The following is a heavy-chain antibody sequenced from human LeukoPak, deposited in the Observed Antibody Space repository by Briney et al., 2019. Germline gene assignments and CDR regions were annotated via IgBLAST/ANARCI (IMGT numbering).Heavy chain of an antibody. CDR1: GYSFTSYW. CDR3: ARAGFYYDSSGPKVFDY. J-gene: IGHJ4*02. CDR2: IYPGDSDT. D-gene: IGHD3-22*01. Sequence: GESLRISCKGSGYSFTSYWIGWVRQMPGKGLEWMGIIYPGDSDTRYSPSFQGQVTISADKSISTAYLQWSSLKASDTAMYYCARAGFYYDSSGPKVFDYWGQGTLVTVSS. V-gene: IGHV5-51*01.